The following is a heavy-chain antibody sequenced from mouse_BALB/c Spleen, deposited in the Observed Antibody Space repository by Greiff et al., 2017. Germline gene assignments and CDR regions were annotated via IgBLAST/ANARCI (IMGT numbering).Heavy chain of an antibody. CDR3: ARRVTYFDY. Sequence: VQLQQPGAELVKPGASVKLSCKASGYTFTSYWMHWVKQRPGQGLEWIGEIDPSDSYTNYNQKFKGKATLTVDKSSSTAYMQLSSLTSEDSAVYYCARRVTYFDYWGQGTTLTVSS. V-gene: IGHV1-69*02. D-gene: IGHD2-2*01. J-gene: IGHJ2*01. CDR2: IDPSDSYT. CDR1: GYTFTSYW.